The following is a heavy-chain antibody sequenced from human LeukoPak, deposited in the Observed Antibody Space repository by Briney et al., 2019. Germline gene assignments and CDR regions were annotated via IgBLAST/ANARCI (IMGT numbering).Heavy chain of an antibody. Sequence: GGSLRLSCAPSGFTFSRHGMHWVRQAPGKGLEWVAIISNDGSRKYYGHSVEGRFTISRDNSRNTLYLQMDSLRAEDTAVYYCARDRAWNYFDYWGQGTLVTVSS. CDR3: ARDRAWNYFDY. V-gene: IGHV3-30*03. CDR2: ISNDGSRK. J-gene: IGHJ4*02. D-gene: IGHD3-3*01. CDR1: GFTFSRHG.